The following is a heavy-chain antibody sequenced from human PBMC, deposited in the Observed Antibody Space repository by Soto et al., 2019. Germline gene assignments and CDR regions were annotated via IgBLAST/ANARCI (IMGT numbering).Heavy chain of an antibody. CDR3: AKEVAAGTSDGMDV. J-gene: IGHJ6*02. Sequence: RGSLRLSCAASGFTFSSYAMSWVRQAPGKGLEWVAVISYDGSNKYYADSVKGRFTISRDNSKNTLYLQMNSLRAEDTAVYYCAKEVAAGTSDGMDVWGQGTTVTVSS. CDR1: GFTFSSYA. D-gene: IGHD6-13*01. CDR2: ISYDGSNK. V-gene: IGHV3-30*18.